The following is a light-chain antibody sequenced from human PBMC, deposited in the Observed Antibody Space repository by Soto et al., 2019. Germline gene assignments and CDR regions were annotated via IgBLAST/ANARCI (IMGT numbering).Light chain of an antibody. Sequence: DIQMTQSPSSLSASVGDRVTITCRASQGITNYLAGYQQKPGKVPKLLIYAASTLQSGVPSRFSGSGSGTDFTLTISRLQPEDVATYYCQKYNSAPHTFGPGTKLEIK. J-gene: IGKJ2*01. CDR2: AAS. CDR3: QKYNSAPHT. V-gene: IGKV1-27*01. CDR1: QGITNY.